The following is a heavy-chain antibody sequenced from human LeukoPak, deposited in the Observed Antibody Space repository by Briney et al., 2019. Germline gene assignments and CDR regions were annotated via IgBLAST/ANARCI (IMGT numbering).Heavy chain of an antibody. D-gene: IGHD2/OR15-2a*01. CDR2: INHSGST. CDR1: GGSFSGYY. J-gene: IGHJ4*02. CDR3: ARGPLFYY. V-gene: IGHV4-34*01. Sequence: PSETLSLTCAVYGGSFSGYYWSWIRQPPGKGLEWIGEINHSGSTNYNPSLKSRVTISVDTSKNQFSLKLSSVTAADTAVYYCARGPLFYYWGQGTLVTVPS.